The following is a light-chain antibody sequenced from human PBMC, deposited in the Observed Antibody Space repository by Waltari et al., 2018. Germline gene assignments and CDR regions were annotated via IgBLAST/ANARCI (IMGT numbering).Light chain of an antibody. CDR2: ENS. CDR1: RSNSGIDH. CDR3: GTWDSSLSGAV. V-gene: IGLV1-51*02. Sequence: QSVLTQPPSVSAAPGQRVTIPCSGGRSNSGIDHLSWYRQFPGTAPKPLIYENSDRPSGIPGRFSGSKSGTSATLDITGLQAGDEADYYCGTWDSSLSGAVFGGGTHLTVL. J-gene: IGLJ7*01.